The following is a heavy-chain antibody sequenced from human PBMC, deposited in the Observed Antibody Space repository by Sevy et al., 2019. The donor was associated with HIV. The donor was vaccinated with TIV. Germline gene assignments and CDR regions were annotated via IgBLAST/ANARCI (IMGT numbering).Heavy chain of an antibody. J-gene: IGHJ6*02. CDR3: ARHLHFYGIDV. Sequence: SETLSLTCTVSGGSISSDSFLWGWIRQTPGEGLSWIGSISYSGSTYYYPSLKSRITVDVDTSKKQFSLELRSVTAADTAMYYCARHLHFYGIDVWGPGTTVTVSS. CDR1: GGSISSDSFL. CDR2: ISYSGST. V-gene: IGHV4-39*01. D-gene: IGHD3-3*02.